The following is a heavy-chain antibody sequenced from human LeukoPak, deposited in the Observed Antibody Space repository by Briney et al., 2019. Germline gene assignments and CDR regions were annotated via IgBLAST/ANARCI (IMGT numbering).Heavy chain of an antibody. CDR2: VFYTGSS. Sequence: SETLSLTCTVSGGSISSYYWSWIRQPPGKGLEWIGHVFYTGSSNYNPSLKSRVTISLGRSNNQFSLRLTSVTAADTAVYYCARVGYCSSTSCPTIYYYYYMDVWGKGTTVTVSS. V-gene: IGHV4-59*01. CDR1: GGSISSYY. CDR3: ARVGYCSSTSCPTIYYYYYMDV. D-gene: IGHD2-2*01. J-gene: IGHJ6*03.